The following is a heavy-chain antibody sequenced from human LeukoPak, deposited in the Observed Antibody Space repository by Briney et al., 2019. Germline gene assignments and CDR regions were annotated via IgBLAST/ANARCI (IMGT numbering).Heavy chain of an antibody. V-gene: IGHV3-21*01. CDR3: ARDGDPYCSGGSCAFLNY. CDR1: GFTFSSYT. CDR2: ISGSSSYI. Sequence: KPGGSLRLSCAVSGFTFSSYTMNWVRQAPGKGLEWVSSISGSSSYIYYADSVKGRFTISRHNAKNSLYLQMNSLSAEDTGVYYCARDGDPYCSGGSCAFLNYWGQGTLITVSS. D-gene: IGHD2-15*01. J-gene: IGHJ4*02.